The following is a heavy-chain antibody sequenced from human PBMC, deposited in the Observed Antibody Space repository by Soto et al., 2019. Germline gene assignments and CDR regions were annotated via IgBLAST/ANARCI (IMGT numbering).Heavy chain of an antibody. J-gene: IGHJ4*02. Sequence: SETLSLTCAVYGGSFSGYYWSWIRQPPGKGLEWIGEINHSGGTNYNPSLKSRVTISVDTSKNQFSLKLSSVTAADTAVYYCARIVVVVAATPFDYWGQGTLVTVSS. CDR1: GGSFSGYY. CDR2: INHSGGT. CDR3: ARIVVVVAATPFDY. V-gene: IGHV4-34*01. D-gene: IGHD2-15*01.